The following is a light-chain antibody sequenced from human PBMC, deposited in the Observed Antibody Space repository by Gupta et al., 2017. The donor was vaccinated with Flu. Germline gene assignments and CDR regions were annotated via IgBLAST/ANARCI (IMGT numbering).Light chain of an antibody. CDR2: AAS. V-gene: IGKV1-39*01. Sequence: DIQMTQSPSSLSASVGDRVIITCRASQNIPNYLNWYQQKPGKAPKLLIYAASSLQSGVPSRFSGSGSGTDFTLTINSLQPEDFATYHCQQSYDTPETFGQGTKVEI. CDR1: QNIPNY. CDR3: QQSYDTPET. J-gene: IGKJ1*01.